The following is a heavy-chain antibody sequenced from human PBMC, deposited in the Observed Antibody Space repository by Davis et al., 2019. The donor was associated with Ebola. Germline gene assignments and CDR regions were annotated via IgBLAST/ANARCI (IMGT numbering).Heavy chain of an antibody. CDR1: GGTFSSYA. J-gene: IGHJ6*02. CDR3: ARPREVVVPAATIYYGMDV. V-gene: IGHV1-69*04. D-gene: IGHD2-2*01. Sequence: SVKVSCKASGGTFSSYAISWVRQAPGQGLEWMGRIIPILGIANYAQKFQGRVTITADESTSTAYMELSSLRSEDTAVYYCARPREVVVPAATIYYGMDVWGQGTTVTVSS. CDR2: IIPILGIA.